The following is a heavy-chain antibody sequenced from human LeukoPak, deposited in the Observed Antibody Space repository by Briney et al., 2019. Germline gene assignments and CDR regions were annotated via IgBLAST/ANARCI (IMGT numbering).Heavy chain of an antibody. Sequence: GSLRLSCAASGFTVSSNYMSWVRQAPGKGLEWVSGISDYGGSTYYADSVKGRFTISRDNSKNTVFLQMNSLRAEDTAVYFCARDGCSSASCPRLYNYFDPWGQGTLVTVSS. V-gene: IGHV3-23*01. CDR3: ARDGCSSASCPRLYNYFDP. CDR1: GFTVSSNY. CDR2: ISDYGGST. D-gene: IGHD2-2*01. J-gene: IGHJ5*02.